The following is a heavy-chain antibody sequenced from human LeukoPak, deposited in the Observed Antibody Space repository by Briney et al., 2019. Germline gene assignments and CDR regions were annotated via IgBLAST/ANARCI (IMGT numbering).Heavy chain of an antibody. CDR2: INHSGST. V-gene: IGHV4-34*01. CDR3: ARLKRVRYFDWPNYYYYMDV. Sequence: PSETLSLTCAVYGGSFSGYYWSWIRQPPGKGLEWIGEINHSGSTNYNPSLKSRVTISVDTSKNQFSLKLSSVTAADTAVYYCARLKRVRYFDWPNYYYYMDVWGKGTTVTISS. J-gene: IGHJ6*03. D-gene: IGHD3-9*01. CDR1: GGSFSGYY.